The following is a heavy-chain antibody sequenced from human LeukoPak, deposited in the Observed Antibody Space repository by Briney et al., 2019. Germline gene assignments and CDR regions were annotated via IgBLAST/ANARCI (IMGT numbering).Heavy chain of an antibody. CDR2: ITWNSGSI. V-gene: IGHV3-9*01. CDR3: GKDMYSSSWNFCDY. CDR1: GFTLDDYA. J-gene: IGHJ4*02. D-gene: IGHD6-13*01. Sequence: PGGSLRLSCEASGFTLDDYAMHWVRQVPGKGLGWVSGITWNSGSIDYADSVKGRFTISRDNAKNSLYLQMNSLRAEDTALYYCGKDMYSSSWNFCDYWGRGTLVTVSS.